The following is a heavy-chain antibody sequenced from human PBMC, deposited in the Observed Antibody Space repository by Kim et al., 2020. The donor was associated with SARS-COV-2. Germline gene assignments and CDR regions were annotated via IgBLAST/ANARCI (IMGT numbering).Heavy chain of an antibody. D-gene: IGHD5-18*01. CDR2: ISWNSGSI. CDR1: GFTFDDYA. CDR3: AKARGIQLWLSFFDY. Sequence: GGSLRLSCAASGFTFDDYAMHWVRQAPGKGLEWVSGISWNSGSIGYADSVKGRFTISRDNAKNSLYLQMNSLRAEDTALYYCAKARGIQLWLSFFDYWGQGTLVTVSS. J-gene: IGHJ4*02. V-gene: IGHV3-9*01.